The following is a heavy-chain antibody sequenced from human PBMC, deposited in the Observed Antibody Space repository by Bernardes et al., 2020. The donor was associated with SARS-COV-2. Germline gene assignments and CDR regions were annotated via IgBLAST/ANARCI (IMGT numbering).Heavy chain of an antibody. V-gene: IGHV4-59*01. D-gene: IGHD3-16*01. CDR2: IYNTATT. Sequence: SETLSLTCTVAGDSISSDYWTWLRQPPGKGLEWIGYIYNTATTNFNPSLKSRVSISVDTSKNQFSLKLTSVTAADTAVYYCARAGKITVPSWGLYDYKYAMDVWGQGTTVTVSS. J-gene: IGHJ6*02. CDR1: GDSISSDY. CDR3: ARAGKITVPSWGLYDYKYAMDV.